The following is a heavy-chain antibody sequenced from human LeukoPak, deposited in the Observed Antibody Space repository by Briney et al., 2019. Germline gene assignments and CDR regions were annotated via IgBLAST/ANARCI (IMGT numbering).Heavy chain of an antibody. CDR2: IKQDGSER. Sequence: GGSLRLSCAASGFTFSSYWMTWVRQAPGKGLEWVANIKQDGSERNHVDSVKGRFTISRDNAKNSLYLQMNTLRDEDTAVYYCATGAGCGYWGQGTLVTVSS. V-gene: IGHV3-7*03. CDR3: ATGAGCGY. D-gene: IGHD6-19*01. J-gene: IGHJ4*02. CDR1: GFTFSSYW.